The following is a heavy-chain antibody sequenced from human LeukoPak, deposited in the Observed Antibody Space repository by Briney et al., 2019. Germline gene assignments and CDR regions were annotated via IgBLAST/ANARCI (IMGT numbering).Heavy chain of an antibody. J-gene: IGHJ4*02. CDR3: ARGLRYFDGYYFDY. D-gene: IGHD3-9*01. V-gene: IGHV3-53*01. Sequence: GGSLRLSCAASAFTISSNYMSWVRQAPGKGLEWVSIIYSGRDTYYADSVKGRFTISRDNSKNTLFLQMNSLRVEDTAMYYCARGLRYFDGYYFDYWGQGTLVTVSS. CDR2: IYSGRDT. CDR1: AFTISSNY.